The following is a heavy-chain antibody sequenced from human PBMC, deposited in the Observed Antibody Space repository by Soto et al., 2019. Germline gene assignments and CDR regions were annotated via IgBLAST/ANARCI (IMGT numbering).Heavy chain of an antibody. V-gene: IGHV1-69*06. Sequence: GASVKVSFKASGDTFHRHALSWVRPAPGQGLEWMGGINPGYGTANYSQQFQGRVMITGDTSASTAYMELSSLRSEDTAVYYCARGGYFDSSNYLAYWGLGTLVTVSS. CDR3: ARGGYFDSSNYLAY. CDR1: GDTFHRHA. J-gene: IGHJ4*02. CDR2: INPGYGTA. D-gene: IGHD3-22*01.